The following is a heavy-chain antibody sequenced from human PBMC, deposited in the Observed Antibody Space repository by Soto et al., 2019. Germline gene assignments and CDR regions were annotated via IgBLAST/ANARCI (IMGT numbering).Heavy chain of an antibody. CDR3: ATYSSPFDY. Sequence: PGGSLRLSCAACEFSFSGYGVNWVRQAPGKGLEWVSAISATGTTTYYADSVKGRFTISRDNSKRTLFLQMDSLSPEDTAVYYCATYSSPFDYWGQGTLVTVSS. CDR2: ISATGTTT. V-gene: IGHV3-23*01. D-gene: IGHD6-13*01. CDR1: EFSFSGYG. J-gene: IGHJ4*02.